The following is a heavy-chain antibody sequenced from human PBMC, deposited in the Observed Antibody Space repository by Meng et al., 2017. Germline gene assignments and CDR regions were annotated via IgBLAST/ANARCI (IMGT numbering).Heavy chain of an antibody. D-gene: IGHD3-22*01. V-gene: IGHV1-3*01. J-gene: IGHJ4*02. CDR3: ARGVYDSSGYIPFDY. CDR2: INAGNGNT. CDR1: GYTFTSYA. Sequence: ASVKGSCKASGYTFTSYAMHWVRQAPGQRLEWMGWINAGNGNTKYSQKFQGRVTITRDTSASTAYMELSSLRSEDTAVYYCARGVYDSSGYIPFDYWGQGTLVTVSS.